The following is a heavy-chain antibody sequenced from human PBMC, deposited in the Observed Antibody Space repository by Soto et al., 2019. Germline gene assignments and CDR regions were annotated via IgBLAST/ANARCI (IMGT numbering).Heavy chain of an antibody. CDR1: GGSISSGGYY. J-gene: IGHJ6*02. V-gene: IGHV4-31*03. Sequence: SETLSLTCTVSGGSISSGGYYWSWIRQHPGKGLEWIGCIYYSGSTYYNPSLKSRVTISVDTSKNQFSLKLSSVTAADTAVYYCAGGRGAGYYYGMDGRGQGTTVTVSS. D-gene: IGHD6-13*01. CDR3: AGGRGAGYYYGMDG. CDR2: IYYSGST.